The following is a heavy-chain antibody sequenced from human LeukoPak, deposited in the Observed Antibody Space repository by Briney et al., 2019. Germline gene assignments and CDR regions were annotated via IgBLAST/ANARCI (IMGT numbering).Heavy chain of an antibody. D-gene: IGHD1-1*01. CDR1: GASISSFY. Sequence: PSETLSLTCTVSGASISSFYWSWVRQPPGEGLEWIGYISNGGSTNYNPSLKSRVTISVDTPQSQLSLKVNSVTAADTAVYYCVKLQPNTGQWAFDIWGQGTMVSVSS. CDR3: VKLQPNTGQWAFDI. CDR2: ISNGGST. V-gene: IGHV4-59*01. J-gene: IGHJ3*02.